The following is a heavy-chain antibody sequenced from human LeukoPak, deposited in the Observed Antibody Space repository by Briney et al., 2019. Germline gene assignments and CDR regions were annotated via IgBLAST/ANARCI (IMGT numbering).Heavy chain of an antibody. Sequence: SETLSLTCTVSGGSISSSSYYWGWIRQPPGKGLEWIGSIYYSGSTYFNPSLKSRVTISVDTSKNQFSLRLSSVTAADTAVYYCARDSYFYYYDSSFWAFDIWGQGTMVTVSS. CDR2: IYYSGST. CDR3: ARDSYFYYYDSSFWAFDI. D-gene: IGHD3-22*01. J-gene: IGHJ3*02. CDR1: GGSISSSSYY. V-gene: IGHV4-39*07.